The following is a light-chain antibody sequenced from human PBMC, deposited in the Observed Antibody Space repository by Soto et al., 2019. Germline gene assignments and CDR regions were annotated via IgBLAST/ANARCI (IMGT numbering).Light chain of an antibody. CDR1: QSGAANY. CDR3: HQYGTAPLT. J-gene: IGKJ3*01. CDR2: GAS. V-gene: IGKV3-20*01. Sequence: LKQPSGSLSVSPGERATLSCRASQSGAANYLAWYQQKRGQAPRLLIYGASSRATGIPDRFSGSGSGTDFTLTISRLEPEDFSVYYCHQYGTAPLTFGPGTKVDI.